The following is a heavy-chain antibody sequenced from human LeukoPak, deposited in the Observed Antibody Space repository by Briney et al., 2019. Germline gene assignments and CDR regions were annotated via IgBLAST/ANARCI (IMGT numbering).Heavy chain of an antibody. CDR3: AREGGGFDSLDY. Sequence: QPGGSLRLSCAASGFTFSSYEMNWVRQAPGKGLEWVSYISSSGSTIYYADSVKGRFTIPRDNAKNSLYLQMNSLRAEDTAVYYCAREGGGFDSLDYWGQGTLVTVSS. D-gene: IGHD5-12*01. V-gene: IGHV3-48*03. J-gene: IGHJ4*02. CDR2: ISSSGSTI. CDR1: GFTFSSYE.